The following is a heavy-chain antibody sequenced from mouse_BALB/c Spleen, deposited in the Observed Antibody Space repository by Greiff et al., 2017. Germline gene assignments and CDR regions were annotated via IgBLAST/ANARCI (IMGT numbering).Heavy chain of an antibody. V-gene: IGHV1-39*01. D-gene: IGHD1-1*01. Sequence: VQLQQTGPELVKPGASVKISCKASGYSFTDYIMLWVKQSHGKSLEWIGNINPYYGSTSYNLKFKGKATLTVDKSSSTAYMQLNSLTSEDSAVYYCARSTVVADYAMDYWGQGTSVTVSS. CDR2: INPYYGST. J-gene: IGHJ4*01. CDR1: GYSFTDYI. CDR3: ARSTVVADYAMDY.